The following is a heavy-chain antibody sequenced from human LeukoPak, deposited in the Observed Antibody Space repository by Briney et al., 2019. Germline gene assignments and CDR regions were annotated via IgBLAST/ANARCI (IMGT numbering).Heavy chain of an antibody. CDR1: GGSFSGYY. CDR3: ARGRIAVAGYNRVVNDY. D-gene: IGHD6-19*01. Sequence: SETLSLTCAVYGGSFSGYYWSWIRQPPGKGLEWIGEINHSGSTNYNPSLKSRVTISVDTSKNQFSLKLSSVTAADTAVYYCARGRIAVAGYNRVVNDYWGQGTLVTVSS. CDR2: INHSGST. J-gene: IGHJ4*02. V-gene: IGHV4-34*01.